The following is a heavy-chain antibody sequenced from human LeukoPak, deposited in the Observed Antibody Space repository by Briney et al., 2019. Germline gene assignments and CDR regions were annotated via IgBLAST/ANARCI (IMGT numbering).Heavy chain of an antibody. CDR2: IIPIFGTA. D-gene: IGHD2-2*01. CDR1: GYTFTSYG. CDR3: ARGGWGSIVVVPAAPMTPFDY. J-gene: IGHJ4*02. V-gene: IGHV1-69*05. Sequence: GASVKVSCKVSGYTFTSYGISWVRQAPGQGLEWMGGIIPIFGTANYAQKFQGRVTITTDESTSTAYMELSSLRSEDTAVYYCARGGWGSIVVVPAAPMTPFDYWGQGTLGTVSS.